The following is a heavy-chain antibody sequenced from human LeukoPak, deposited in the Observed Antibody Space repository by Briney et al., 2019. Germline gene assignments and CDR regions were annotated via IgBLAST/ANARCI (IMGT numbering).Heavy chain of an antibody. D-gene: IGHD4-17*01. CDR1: GFTFSSYG. CDR2: ISDDGSYK. Sequence: GGSLRLSCAASGFTFSSYGMHWVRQAPGKGLEWVAVISDDGSYKYYADSVKGRFTISRDNAKNSLYLQMNSLRAEDTTIYYCARSQGGDWYFDLWGRGTLVTVSS. CDR3: ARSQGGDWYFDL. V-gene: IGHV3-30*03. J-gene: IGHJ2*01.